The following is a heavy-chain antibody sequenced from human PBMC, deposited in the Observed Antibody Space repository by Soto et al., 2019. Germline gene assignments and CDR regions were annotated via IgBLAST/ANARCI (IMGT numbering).Heavy chain of an antibody. V-gene: IGHV1-8*01. D-gene: IGHD3-10*01. CDR1: GYTFTSYD. CDR2: MNPNSGNT. CDR3: ARGHRFGELLKVGYYYYGMDV. J-gene: IGHJ6*02. Sequence: ASVKVSCKASGYTFTSYDINWVRQATGQGLEWMGWMNPNSGNTGYAQKFQGRVTMTRNTSISTAYMELSSLRSEDTAVYYCARGHRFGELLKVGYYYYGMDVWGQGTTITVSS.